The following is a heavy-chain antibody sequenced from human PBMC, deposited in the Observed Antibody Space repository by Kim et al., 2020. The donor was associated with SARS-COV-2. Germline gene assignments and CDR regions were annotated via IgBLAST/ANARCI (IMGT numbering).Heavy chain of an antibody. CDR1: GGSISSSSYY. CDR2: IYYSGST. V-gene: IGHV4-39*01. J-gene: IGHJ5*02. D-gene: IGHD6-13*01. Sequence: SETLSLTCTVSGGSISSSSYYWGWIRQPPGKGLEWIGSIYYSGSTYYNPSLKSRVTISVDTSKNQFSLKLSSVTAADTAVYYCASTFSASKYSSSHGGFDPWGQGTLVTVSS. CDR3: ASTFSASKYSSSHGGFDP.